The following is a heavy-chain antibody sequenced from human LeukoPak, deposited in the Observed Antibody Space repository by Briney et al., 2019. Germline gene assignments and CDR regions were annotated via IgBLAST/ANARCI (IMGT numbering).Heavy chain of an antibody. D-gene: IGHD1-1*01. CDR2: VILILGIA. CDR3: AMNWND. J-gene: IGHJ4*02. Sequence: SVKVSCEASRGALNSYIVTRVGQAPGQGLDLMGRVILILGIANVAQKFKRRVTTTADKSTGTVYMERSSLRSEERAVYYCAMNWNDWGQGSLVTVSS. CDR1: RGALNSYI. V-gene: IGHV1-69*02.